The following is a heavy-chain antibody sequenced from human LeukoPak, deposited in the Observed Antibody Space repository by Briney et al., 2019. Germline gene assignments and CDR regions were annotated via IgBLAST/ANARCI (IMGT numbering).Heavy chain of an antibody. J-gene: IGHJ4*02. Sequence: PGGSLRLSCAASGFTFSSFGMHWVRQAPGKGLEWVAVIWDDGSKKHYADSVKGRFTISRDNSKNTLSLQMDSLRAEDTAVYYCARNLGSCSGGTCYEDFWGQGTLVTVSS. CDR1: GFTFSSFG. D-gene: IGHD2-15*01. CDR2: IWDDGSKK. V-gene: IGHV3-33*01. CDR3: ARNLGSCSGGTCYEDF.